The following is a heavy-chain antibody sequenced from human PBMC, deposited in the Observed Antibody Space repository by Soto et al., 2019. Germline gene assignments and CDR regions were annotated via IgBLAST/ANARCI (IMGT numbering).Heavy chain of an antibody. CDR1: GGSFSGYY. Sequence: SETLSLTCAVYGGSFSGYYWSWIRQPPGKGLEWIGEINHSGSTNYNPSLKSRVTISVDTSKNQFSLKLSSVTAADTAVYYCARAFDYDFWSGYYIRFDPWGQGTLVTVS. CDR3: ARAFDYDFWSGYYIRFDP. CDR2: INHSGST. V-gene: IGHV4-34*01. J-gene: IGHJ5*02. D-gene: IGHD3-3*01.